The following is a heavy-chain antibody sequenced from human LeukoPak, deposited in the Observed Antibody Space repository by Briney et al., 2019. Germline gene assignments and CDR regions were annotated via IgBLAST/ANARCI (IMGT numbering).Heavy chain of an antibody. V-gene: IGHV1-18*01. Sequence: ASVMVSCKASGYTFTSYSISWVRQAPGQGLEWMGWISAYNGNTIYAQKVKGRVTMITDTSTSTAYMELRSLKSDDTAVYYCARASYCSDGSCYSDYWGQGTVVTVSS. J-gene: IGHJ4*02. D-gene: IGHD2-15*01. CDR3: ARASYCSDGSCYSDY. CDR1: GYTFTSYS. CDR2: ISAYNGNT.